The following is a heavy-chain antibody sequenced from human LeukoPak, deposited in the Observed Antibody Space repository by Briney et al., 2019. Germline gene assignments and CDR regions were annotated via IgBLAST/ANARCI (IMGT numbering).Heavy chain of an antibody. CDR3: ARGVVVVVPAASYFDY. Sequence: SETLSLTCTVSGGSIHSYWSWIRQPAGKGLEWIGRISGSGTITYNPALQSRLTISIDTSKNQFSLKLSSVTAADTAVYYCARGVVVVVPAASYFDYWGQGTLVIVSS. D-gene: IGHD2-2*01. V-gene: IGHV4-4*07. J-gene: IGHJ4*02. CDR1: GGSIHSY. CDR2: ISGSGTI.